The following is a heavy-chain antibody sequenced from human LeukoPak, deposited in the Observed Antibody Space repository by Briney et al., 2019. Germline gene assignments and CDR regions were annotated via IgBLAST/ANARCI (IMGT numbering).Heavy chain of an antibody. CDR2: IYPGDSDT. CDR3: ARAYYCGGGSCKLEY. CDR1: GYSFNSYW. Sequence: TGESLKISCQGSGYSFNSYWIAWVRRMPGKGLEWMGIIYPGDSDTRYSPSFRGQITISADKSINTAYLRWSSLKASDTAMYYCARAYYCGGGSCKLEYWGQGTLVTVSS. V-gene: IGHV5-51*01. J-gene: IGHJ4*02. D-gene: IGHD2-15*01.